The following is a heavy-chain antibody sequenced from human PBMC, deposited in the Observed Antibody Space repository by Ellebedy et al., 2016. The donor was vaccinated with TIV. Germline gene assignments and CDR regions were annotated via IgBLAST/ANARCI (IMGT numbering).Heavy chain of an antibody. CDR2: ISAYNGNT. Sequence: ASVKVSCXASGYTFTSYGISWVRQAPGQGLEWMGWISAYNGNTNYAQKLQGRVTMTTDTSTSTAYMELRSLRSDDTAVYYCARDGYGGNSEVLYGMDVWGQGTTVTVSS. J-gene: IGHJ6*02. CDR3: ARDGYGGNSEVLYGMDV. D-gene: IGHD4-23*01. V-gene: IGHV1-18*01. CDR1: GYTFTSYG.